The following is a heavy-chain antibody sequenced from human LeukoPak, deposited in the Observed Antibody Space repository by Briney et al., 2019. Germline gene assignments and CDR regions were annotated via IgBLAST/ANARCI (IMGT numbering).Heavy chain of an antibody. CDR1: GFTFSNFV. D-gene: IGHD5-24*01. V-gene: IGHV3-30*02. Sequence: GGSLRLSCTASGFTFSNFVMSWVRPAPGKGLEWVACIRYDENTKYYADSVKGRFTVSRDNSENTLFLQMNSLSPEDTAVYYCAKENTRDGYRHFHYWGQGTLVTVSS. J-gene: IGHJ4*02. CDR2: IRYDENTK. CDR3: AKENTRDGYRHFHY.